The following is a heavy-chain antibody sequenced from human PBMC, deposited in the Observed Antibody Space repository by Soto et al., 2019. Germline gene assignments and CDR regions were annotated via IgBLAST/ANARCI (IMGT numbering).Heavy chain of an antibody. CDR1: GGSISSSSYY. CDR2: IYYSGST. J-gene: IGHJ5*02. V-gene: IGHV4-39*01. Sequence: SETLSLTCTVSGGSISSSSYYWGWIRQPPGKGLEWIGSIYYSGSTYYNPSLKSRVTISVDTSKNQFSLKLSSVTAADTAVYYCASALYVWGSYRPNWFDPWGQGTLVTVSS. CDR3: ASALYVWGSYRPNWFDP. D-gene: IGHD3-16*02.